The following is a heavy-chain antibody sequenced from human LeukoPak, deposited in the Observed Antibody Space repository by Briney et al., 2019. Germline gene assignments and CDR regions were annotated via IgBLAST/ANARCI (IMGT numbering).Heavy chain of an antibody. CDR2: IYQSGST. J-gene: IGHJ5*02. V-gene: IGHV4-38-2*02. CDR1: GYSISSGYY. CDR3: ARDRGGRLLWFGEYNWFDP. Sequence: PSETLSLTCAVSGYSISSGYYWGWIRQPPGKGLEWIGSIYQSGSTYYNPSLKSRVNISVDTSKNQFSLKLSSVTAADTAVYYCARDRGGRLLWFGEYNWFDPWGQGTLVTVSS. D-gene: IGHD3-10*01.